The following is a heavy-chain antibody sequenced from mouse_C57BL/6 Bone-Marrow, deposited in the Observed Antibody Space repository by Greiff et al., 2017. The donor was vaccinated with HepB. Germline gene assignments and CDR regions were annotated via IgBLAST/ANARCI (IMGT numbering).Heavy chain of an antibody. CDR3: ARQLRLRVLFDY. J-gene: IGHJ2*01. Sequence: VKLQQSGAELARPGASVKLSCKASGYTFTSYGISWVKQRTGQGLEWIGEIYPRSGNTYYNEKFKGKATLTADKSSSTAYMELRSLTSEDSAVYFCARQLRLRVLFDYWGQGTTLTVSS. D-gene: IGHD3-2*02. CDR1: GYTFTSYG. V-gene: IGHV1-81*01. CDR2: IYPRSGNT.